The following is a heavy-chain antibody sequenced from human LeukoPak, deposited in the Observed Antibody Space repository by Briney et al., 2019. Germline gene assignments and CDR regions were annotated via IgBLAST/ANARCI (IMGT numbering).Heavy chain of an antibody. J-gene: IGHJ3*01. CDR1: GGTFNTYS. V-gene: IGHV1-69*05. D-gene: IGHD3-22*01. CDR3: ARDDPFYYNISGGDLT. CDR2: IIPMFAAT. Sequence: SVKVSCKASGGTFNTYSISWVRQAPGQGLEWMGSIIPMFAATDYAQKSQGRVTITTDESTTTAYMELSSLRSEDTAVYFCARDDPFYYNISGGDLTWGQGTMVTISS.